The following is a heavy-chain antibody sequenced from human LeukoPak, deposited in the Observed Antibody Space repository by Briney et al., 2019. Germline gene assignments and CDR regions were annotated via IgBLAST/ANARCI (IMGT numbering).Heavy chain of an antibody. J-gene: IGHJ4*02. CDR2: INHSGST. D-gene: IGHD6-6*01. V-gene: IGHV4-34*01. CDR3: ARSLLEYSSSSGFDY. Sequence: PSETLSLTCAVYGESFSGYYWTWIRQPPGKGLEWIGEINHSGSTNYNPSLKSRVTISVDTSKNQFSLTLSSVTAADTAVYYCARSLLEYSSSSGFDYWGQGTLVTVSS. CDR1: GESFSGYY.